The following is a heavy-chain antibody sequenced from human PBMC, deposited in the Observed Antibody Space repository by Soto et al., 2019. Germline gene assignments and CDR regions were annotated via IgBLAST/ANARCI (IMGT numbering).Heavy chain of an antibody. D-gene: IGHD3-22*01. CDR1: GFTFSSYA. J-gene: IGHJ4*02. CDR3: AKPDYYYDSSGSDY. CDR2: ISGSGGST. V-gene: IGHV3-23*01. Sequence: PGGSLRLSCAASGFTFSSYAMSWVRQAPGKGLEWVSAISGSGGSTYYADSVKGRFTISRDNSKNTLYLQMNSLRAEDTAVYYCAKPDYYYDSSGSDYWGQGTLVTVSS.